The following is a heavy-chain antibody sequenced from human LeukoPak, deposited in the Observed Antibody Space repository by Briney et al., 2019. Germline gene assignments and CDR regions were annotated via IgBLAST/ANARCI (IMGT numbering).Heavy chain of an antibody. Sequence: ASVKVSCKASGYTFTSYGISWVRQAPGQGLEWMGWISAYNGNTNYAQKLQGRLTMTRDTSTRTVYMELTSLTSEDTGVYWCARDALAMSSYFDYWGQGTLVTVSS. CDR3: ARDALAMSSYFDY. CDR1: GYTFTSYG. J-gene: IGHJ4*02. CDR2: ISAYNGNT. V-gene: IGHV1-18*01. D-gene: IGHD3-10*01.